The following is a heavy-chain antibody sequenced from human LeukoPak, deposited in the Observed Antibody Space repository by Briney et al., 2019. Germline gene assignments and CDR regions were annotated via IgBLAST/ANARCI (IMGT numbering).Heavy chain of an antibody. CDR1: GGTFSSHA. D-gene: IGHD1-26*01. Sequence: EASVKVSCKASGGTFSSHAISWVRQATGQGLEWMGWMNPNSGNTGYAQKFQGRVTMTRNTSISTAYMELSSLRSEDTAVYYCARELNLVGATSFAAFDIWGQGTMVTVSS. V-gene: IGHV1-8*02. CDR3: ARELNLVGATSFAAFDI. CDR2: MNPNSGNT. J-gene: IGHJ3*02.